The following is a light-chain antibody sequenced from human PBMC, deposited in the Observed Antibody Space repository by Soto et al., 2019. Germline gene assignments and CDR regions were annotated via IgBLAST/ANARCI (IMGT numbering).Light chain of an antibody. CDR2: AVS. V-gene: IGLV2-8*01. CDR3: SSYGGHNGFVV. J-gene: IGLJ3*02. Sequence: QSALTQPPSASGSPGQSVTISCTGTSSDVGGYNYVSWYQQHPGKAPKLIIYAVSERPSGVPDRFSGSKSGNTASLTVSGLQAEDEADYYCSSYGGHNGFVVFGGGTKLTVL. CDR1: SSDVGGYNY.